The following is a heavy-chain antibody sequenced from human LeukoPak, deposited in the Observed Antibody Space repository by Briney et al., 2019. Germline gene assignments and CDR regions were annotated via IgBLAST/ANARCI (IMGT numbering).Heavy chain of an antibody. J-gene: IGHJ5*02. Sequence: GGSLRLSCAASGFTFSSYWMHWVRQAPGKGLVWVSRIKSDGSSTSYADSVKGRFTISRDNAKNTLYLQMNSPRAEDTAVYYCARDPGGGGAKGHNWFDPWGQGTLVTVSS. CDR2: IKSDGSST. CDR3: ARDPGGGGAKGHNWFDP. CDR1: GFTFSSYW. D-gene: IGHD2-21*01. V-gene: IGHV3-74*01.